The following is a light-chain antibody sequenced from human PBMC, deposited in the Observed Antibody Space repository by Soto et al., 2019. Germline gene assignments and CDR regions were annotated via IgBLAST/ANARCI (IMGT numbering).Light chain of an antibody. CDR2: DAS. Sequence: EIVLTQSPATLSLSPGERATLSCRASQSVSSYLAWYQQKPGQAPRLLIYDASNRATGIPARFSGSGSVTDFTLTISSLQPEDFAVYYCQQRSNWPPYTFGQGNKLEIK. V-gene: IGKV3-11*01. CDR3: QQRSNWPPYT. CDR1: QSVSSY. J-gene: IGKJ2*01.